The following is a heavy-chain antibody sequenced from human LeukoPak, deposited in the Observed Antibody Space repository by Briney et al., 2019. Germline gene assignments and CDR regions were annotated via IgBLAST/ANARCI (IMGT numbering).Heavy chain of an antibody. D-gene: IGHD6-6*01. CDR2: ISWNSGRI. V-gene: IGHV3-9*02. CDR1: GLTSDDYA. J-gene: IGHJ4*02. Sequence: GGSLRLSCAVSGLTSDDYAMHWVRQVPGKGPEWVSSISWNSGRIDYADSVKGRFTISRDNAKNSLYLQMNSLRAEDTAVYHCARVGPWIEARVYFDYWGQGTLVTVSS. CDR3: ARVGPWIEARVYFDY.